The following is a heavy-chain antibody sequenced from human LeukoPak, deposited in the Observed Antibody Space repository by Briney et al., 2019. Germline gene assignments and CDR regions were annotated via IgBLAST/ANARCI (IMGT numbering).Heavy chain of an antibody. J-gene: IGHJ5*02. D-gene: IGHD3-10*01. CDR3: ARGGYYGSGNDFRFDP. Sequence: SQTLSLTCTVSGGSISSGSYYWSWIRQPAGKGLEWIGRIYTSGSTNYNPSLKSRVTISVDTSKNQFSLKLSSVTAADTAVYYCARGGYYGSGNDFRFDPWGQGTLVTVSS. V-gene: IGHV4-61*02. CDR1: GGSISSGSYY. CDR2: IYTSGST.